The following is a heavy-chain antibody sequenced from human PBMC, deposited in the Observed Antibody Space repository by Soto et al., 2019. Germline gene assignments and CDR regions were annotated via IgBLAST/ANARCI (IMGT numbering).Heavy chain of an antibody. D-gene: IGHD3-3*01. V-gene: IGHV2-5*02. CDR3: AHRVLRTVFGLVTTTAIYFDF. J-gene: IGHJ4*02. CDR2: IYWDDEK. Sequence: QITLNESGPTVVRPTETLTLTCRFSGFSLTTSGVGVGWVRQSPGKAPEWLALIYWDDEKRYSESLKSRLTITKDTSKNQVVLTVANLDPTDTATYYCAHRVLRTVFGLVTTTAIYFDFWGQGTPVAVYS. CDR1: GFSLTTSGVG.